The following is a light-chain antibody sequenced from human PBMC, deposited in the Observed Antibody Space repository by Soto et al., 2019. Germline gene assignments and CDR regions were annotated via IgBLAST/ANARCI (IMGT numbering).Light chain of an antibody. Sequence: EIVLTQSPGTLSLSPGERGTLSCRASQNLGTLYLAWFQQKSGQAPRLLIYSASRRATGIPDRFTGSGSGTDFTLTIGSLQSEDFAVYYCQQYNDWPLTFGGGTKVDIK. J-gene: IGKJ4*01. V-gene: IGKV3-20*01. CDR2: SAS. CDR3: QQYNDWPLT. CDR1: QNLGTLY.